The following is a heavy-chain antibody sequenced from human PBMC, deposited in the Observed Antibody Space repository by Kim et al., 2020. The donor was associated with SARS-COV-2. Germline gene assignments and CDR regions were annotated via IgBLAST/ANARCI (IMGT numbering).Heavy chain of an antibody. CDR1: GYTFTGYY. J-gene: IGHJ5*02. V-gene: IGHV1-2*04. CDR2: INPNSGGT. CDR3: ARNPGGCSSTSCYDPNWFDP. D-gene: IGHD2-2*01. Sequence: ASVKVSCKASGYTFTGYYMHWVRQAPGQGLEWMGWINPNSGGTNYAQKFQGWVTMTRDTSISTAYMELSRLRSDDTAVYYCARNPGGCSSTSCYDPNWFDPWGQGTLVTVSS.